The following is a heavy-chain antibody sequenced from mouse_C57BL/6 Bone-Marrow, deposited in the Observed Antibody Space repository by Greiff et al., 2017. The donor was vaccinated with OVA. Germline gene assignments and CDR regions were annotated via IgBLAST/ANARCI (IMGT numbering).Heavy chain of an antibody. CDR3: AREGYRRYFDV. J-gene: IGHJ1*03. V-gene: IGHV1-69*01. CDR2: IDPSDSYT. D-gene: IGHD2-14*01. Sequence: VKLQQPGAELVMPGASVKLSCKASGYTFTSYWMPWVKQRPGQGLEWIGEIDPSDSYTNYNQKFKGKSTLTVDKSSSTAYMQLSSLTSEDAAVYYCAREGYRRYFDVWGTGTTVTVSS. CDR1: GYTFTSYW.